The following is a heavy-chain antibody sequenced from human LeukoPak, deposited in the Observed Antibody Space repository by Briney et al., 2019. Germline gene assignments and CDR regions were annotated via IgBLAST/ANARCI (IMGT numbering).Heavy chain of an antibody. V-gene: IGHV3-11*01. Sequence: GGSLRFSCAASGFTFNDNNMTWLRQAPGKGLEWLSYISSSGRTIYYADSVKGRFTISRDNANNSLYLQMNSLKVDDTAVYYCARRIDIWGQGTRVTVSS. CDR3: ARRIDI. J-gene: IGHJ3*02. CDR1: GFTFNDNN. CDR2: ISSSGRTI.